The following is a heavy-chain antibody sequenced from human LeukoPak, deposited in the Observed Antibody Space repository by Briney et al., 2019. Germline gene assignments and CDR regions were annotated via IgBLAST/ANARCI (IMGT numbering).Heavy chain of an antibody. CDR2: IFYSGST. D-gene: IGHD1-26*01. CDR1: GGSIRSYY. CDR3: ARAVGASFDY. J-gene: IGHJ4*02. Sequence: ASETLSLTCSVSGGSIRSYYWTWIRQPPGKGLEWIGYIFYSGSTNYNPSLKSRVTISLDTSKNQFSLKLSSVTAADTAVYYCARAVGASFDYWGQGTLITVSS. V-gene: IGHV4-59*08.